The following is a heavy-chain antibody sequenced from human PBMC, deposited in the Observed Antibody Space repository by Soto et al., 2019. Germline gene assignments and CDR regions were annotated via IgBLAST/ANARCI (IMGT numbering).Heavy chain of an antibody. D-gene: IGHD3-22*01. CDR1: GDSFISYW. CDR3: ARQKVVVHDDAFDI. Sequence: GESLKISCKGSGDSFISYWIGWVRQITGKGLEWMGIIYPGDSDTRYSPSFQGQVTISADKSISTAYLQWSSLKASDTAMYYCARQKVVVHDDAFDIWGQGTMVTVSS. CDR2: IYPGDSDT. J-gene: IGHJ3*02. V-gene: IGHV5-51*01.